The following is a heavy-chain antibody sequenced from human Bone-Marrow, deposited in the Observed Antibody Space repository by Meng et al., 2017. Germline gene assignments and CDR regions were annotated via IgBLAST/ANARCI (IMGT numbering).Heavy chain of an antibody. CDR3: ARGQYY. CDR2: IYYSGTT. Sequence: QVQLQESGPGLVWPSETLSLTCTVSGGSVNSGSYAWSWIRQPPGKGLESIGNIYYSGTTNYNPSLKSRVTISIDASKNQFSLMLSSLTAADTAVYYCARGQYYWGQGTLVTVSS. J-gene: IGHJ4*02. CDR1: GGSVNSGSYA. V-gene: IGHV4-61*01.